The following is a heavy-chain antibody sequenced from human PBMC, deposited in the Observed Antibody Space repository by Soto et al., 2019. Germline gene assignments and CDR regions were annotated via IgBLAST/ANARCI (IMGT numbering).Heavy chain of an antibody. J-gene: IGHJ4*02. CDR2: INSDGNST. D-gene: IGHD2-2*01. Sequence: GGSLRLSCAASGFTFSPFWMHWVRQVPGKGPVWVSRINSDGNSTSYADSVKGRFTISRDNAKNTLYQQMNSLRAEDTAVYYCAKDPVPAATRYFDYWGQGTLVTVSS. CDR3: AKDPVPAATRYFDY. CDR1: GFTFSPFW. V-gene: IGHV3-74*01.